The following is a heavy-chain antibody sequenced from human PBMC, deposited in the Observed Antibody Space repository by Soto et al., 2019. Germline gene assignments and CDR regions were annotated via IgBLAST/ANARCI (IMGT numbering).Heavy chain of an antibody. V-gene: IGHV3-23*01. CDR1: GFIFSTYA. CDR3: AIGGIAAAGHFDF. CDR2: ISGSGGHT. D-gene: IGHD6-13*01. Sequence: PGGSLRLSCAASGFIFSTYAMTWVRQAPGKGLEWVSTISGSGGHTYYADSVKGRFTISRDNSKNTLYLQMNSLRAEDTAVYYCAIGGIAAAGHFDFWGQGTLVTVSS. J-gene: IGHJ4*02.